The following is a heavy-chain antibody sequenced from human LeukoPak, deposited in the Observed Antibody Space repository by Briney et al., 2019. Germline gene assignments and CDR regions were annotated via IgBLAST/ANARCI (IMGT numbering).Heavy chain of an antibody. D-gene: IGHD1-20*01. Sequence: QSGGSLRLSCAASGFTFSSYGVHWVRQAPGKGLEYVSPISASGLSTYYTDSVRGRFTNSRDNSKNTLYLQMHSLRAEDTAVYYCAKETSITGAGDFWGQGALVTVSS. V-gene: IGHV3-23*01. J-gene: IGHJ4*02. CDR3: AKETSITGAGDF. CDR1: GFTFSSYG. CDR2: ISASGLST.